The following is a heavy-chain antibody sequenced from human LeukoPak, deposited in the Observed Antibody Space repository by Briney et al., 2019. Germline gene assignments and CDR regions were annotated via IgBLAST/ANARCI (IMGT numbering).Heavy chain of an antibody. V-gene: IGHV1-69*13. CDR1: GYTFTGYY. CDR2: IIPIFGTA. CDR3: ARSMTTVTYNWFDP. Sequence: ASVKVSCKASGYTFTGYYMHWVRQAPGQGLEWMGGIIPIFGTANYAQKFQGRVTITADESTSTAYMELSSLRSEDTAVYYCARSMTTVTYNWFDPWGQGTLVTVSS. D-gene: IGHD4-17*01. J-gene: IGHJ5*02.